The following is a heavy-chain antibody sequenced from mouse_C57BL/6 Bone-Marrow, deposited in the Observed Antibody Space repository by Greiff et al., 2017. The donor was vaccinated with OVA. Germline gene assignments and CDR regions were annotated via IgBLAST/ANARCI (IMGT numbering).Heavy chain of an antibody. CDR1: GFTFSSYP. CDR2: ISGGGGNT. J-gene: IGHJ2*01. CDR3: ARRGNYYFDY. V-gene: IGHV5-9*01. D-gene: IGHD2-1*01. Sequence: EVMLVESGGGLVKPGGSLKLSCAASGFTFSSYPMSWVRRTPEKRLEWVATISGGGGNTYYPDSVKGRFTISRDNAKNTLYLQMSSLRSEDTALYYCARRGNYYFDYWGQGTTLTVSS.